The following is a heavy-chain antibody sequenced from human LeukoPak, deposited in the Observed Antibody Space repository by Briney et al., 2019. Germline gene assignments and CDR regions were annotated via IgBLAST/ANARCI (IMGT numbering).Heavy chain of an antibody. V-gene: IGHV3-7*01. CDR1: GFTFSSSW. CDR2: IKPDGSEK. Sequence: GGSPRLSCAASGFTFSSSWMSWVRQAPGKGLEWVANIKPDGSEKYYVDSVKGRLTISRDNAKNSVYLQMKSLRAEDTAVYYCATHHHSSSWYTFFDYWGQGTLVTVSS. J-gene: IGHJ4*02. CDR3: ATHHHSSSWYTFFDY. D-gene: IGHD6-13*01.